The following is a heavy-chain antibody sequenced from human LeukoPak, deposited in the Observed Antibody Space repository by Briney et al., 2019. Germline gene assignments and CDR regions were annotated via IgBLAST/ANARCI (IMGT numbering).Heavy chain of an antibody. V-gene: IGHV4-34*01. CDR2: INHSGST. CDR3: ARGFWSGYYPFDD. CDR1: GGSISSYY. D-gene: IGHD3-3*01. Sequence: SETLSLTCTVSGGSISSYYWSWIRQPPGKGLEWIGEINHSGSTNYNPSLKSRVTISVDTSKNQFSLKLSSVTAADTAVYYCARGFWSGYYPFDDWCQGTLVTVSS. J-gene: IGHJ4*02.